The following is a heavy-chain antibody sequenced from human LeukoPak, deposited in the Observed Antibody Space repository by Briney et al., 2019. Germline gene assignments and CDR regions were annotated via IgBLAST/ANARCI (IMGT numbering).Heavy chain of an antibody. CDR1: GFTFGDYA. CDR3: TRDPTSIGLGAFDI. V-gene: IGHV3-49*03. Sequence: GGSLRLSCTASGFTFGDYAMSWFRQAPGKGLEWVGFIRSKAYGGTTEYAASVKGRFTISRDDSKSIAYPQMNSLKTEDTAVYYCTRDPTSIGLGAFDIWGQGTMVTVSS. D-gene: IGHD3-10*01. J-gene: IGHJ3*02. CDR2: IRSKAYGGTT.